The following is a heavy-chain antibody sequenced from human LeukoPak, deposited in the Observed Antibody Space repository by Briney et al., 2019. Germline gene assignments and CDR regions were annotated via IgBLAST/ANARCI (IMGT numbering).Heavy chain of an antibody. CDR2: IYYTRNT. V-gene: IGHV4-59*01. Sequence: KPSETLSLTCTVSGDFLSGYYGKWIRQPPGREREWIGYIYYTRNTNYNPSLKSRVTISLDTSTNLISLKLSSVTAADTAVYYCAREESQYRAFDIWGQGTMVTVS. CDR3: AREESQYRAFDI. D-gene: IGHD5-12*01. J-gene: IGHJ3*02. CDR1: GDFLSGYY.